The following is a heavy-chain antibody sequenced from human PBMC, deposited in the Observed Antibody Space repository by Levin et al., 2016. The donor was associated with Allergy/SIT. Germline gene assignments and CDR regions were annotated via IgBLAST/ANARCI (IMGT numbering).Heavy chain of an antibody. Sequence: WIRQPPGKGLEWIGSIYYSGSTYYNPSLKSRVTISVDTSKNQFSLKLSSVTAADTAVYYCASQDLVGATLVIPPLFWGQGTTVTVSS. CDR2: IYYSGST. CDR3: ASQDLVGATLVIPPLF. J-gene: IGHJ6*02. V-gene: IGHV4-39*01. D-gene: IGHD1-26*01.